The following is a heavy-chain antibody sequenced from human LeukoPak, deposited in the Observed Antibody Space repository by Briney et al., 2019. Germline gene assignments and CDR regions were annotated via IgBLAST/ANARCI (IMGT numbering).Heavy chain of an antibody. CDR1: GFTFRSYT. CDR3: ARDRDTGECYQYDMDV. J-gene: IGHJ6*04. V-gene: IGHV3-21*06. CDR2: ISGSINFI. D-gene: IGHD3-10*01. Sequence: PRGSLRLSCAASGFTFRSYTMNSVRHAPGKGLEWVSFISGSINFINYARSVKGRFTISRDNAKNSLYLQMNSLRAEDTAVYYCARDRDTGECYQYDMDVWGKGTTVTVSS.